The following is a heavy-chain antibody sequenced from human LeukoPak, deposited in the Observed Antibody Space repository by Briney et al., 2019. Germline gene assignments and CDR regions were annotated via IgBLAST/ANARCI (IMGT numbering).Heavy chain of an antibody. Sequence: PGGSLRLSCAASGFTFSSYAMHWVRQAPGKGLEWVAVISYDGSNKYYADSVKGRFTISRDNSKNTLYLQMNSLRAEDTAVYYCARVPAGIVAVPAAYDYWGQGTLVTVSS. J-gene: IGHJ4*02. CDR3: ARVPAGIVAVPAAYDY. CDR1: GFTFSSYA. D-gene: IGHD2-2*01. CDR2: ISYDGSNK. V-gene: IGHV3-30-3*01.